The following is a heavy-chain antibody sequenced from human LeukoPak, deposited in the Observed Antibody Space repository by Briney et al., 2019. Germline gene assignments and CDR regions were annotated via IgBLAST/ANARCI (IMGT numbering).Heavy chain of an antibody. Sequence: PSETLSLTCTVSGGSNSSYYWSWIRQPPGKGLEWIGYIYYSGSTNYNPSLKSRVTISVDTSKNQFSLKLSSVTAADTAVYYCARGQSYWELGFDYWGQGTLVTVSS. V-gene: IGHV4-59*01. CDR1: GGSNSSYY. CDR2: IYYSGST. CDR3: ARGQSYWELGFDY. J-gene: IGHJ4*02. D-gene: IGHD1-26*01.